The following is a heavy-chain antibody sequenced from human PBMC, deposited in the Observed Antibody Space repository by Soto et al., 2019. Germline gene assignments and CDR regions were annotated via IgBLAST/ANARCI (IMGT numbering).Heavy chain of an antibody. V-gene: IGHV1-69*13. J-gene: IGHJ5*01. CDR1: GGTFSSYA. CDR3: ARCIAVVRTPQGDWFDY. Sequence: SVKVSCKASGGTFSSYAISWVRQAPGQGLEWMGGIIPIFGTANYAQKFQGRVTITADESTSTAYMELSSLRSEDTAVYYCARCIAVVRTPQGDWFDYWGQGTLVTVSS. D-gene: IGHD6-19*01. CDR2: IIPIFGTA.